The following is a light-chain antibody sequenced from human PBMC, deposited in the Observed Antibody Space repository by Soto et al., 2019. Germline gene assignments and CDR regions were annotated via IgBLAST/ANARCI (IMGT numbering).Light chain of an antibody. CDR1: QGISNY. CDR2: AAS. CDR3: QKYNSAPRT. J-gene: IGKJ1*01. Sequence: DNQMTQSPSSMSASVGDRVTITCRASQGISNYSAWYQQKPGKVPKLLIYAASALQSGVPSRFSGCGSGTDFTLTISSLQPEDVATYYCQKYNSAPRTFGQGTKVDI. V-gene: IGKV1-27*01.